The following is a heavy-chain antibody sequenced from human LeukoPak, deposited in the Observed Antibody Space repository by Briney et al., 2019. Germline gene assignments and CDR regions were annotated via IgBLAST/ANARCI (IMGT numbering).Heavy chain of an antibody. V-gene: IGHV1-24*01. CDR3: ARGLVGYYGSGSYYKDYNWFDP. Sequence: ASVKVSCKASGYTFTGYYMHWVRQAPGKGLEWMGGFDPEDGETIYAQKFQGRVTMTEDTSTDTAYMELSSLRSEDTAVYYCARGLVGYYGSGSYYKDYNWFDPWGQGTLVTVSS. J-gene: IGHJ5*02. CDR1: GYTFTGYY. D-gene: IGHD3-10*01. CDR2: FDPEDGET.